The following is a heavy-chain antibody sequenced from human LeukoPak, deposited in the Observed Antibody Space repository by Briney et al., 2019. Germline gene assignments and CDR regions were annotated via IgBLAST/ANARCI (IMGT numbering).Heavy chain of an antibody. J-gene: IGHJ5*02. Sequence: SETLSLTCTVSGGSISSYYWSWIRQPAGKGLEWIGRIYTSGSTNYNPSLKSRVTMSVDTSKNQFSLKLSSVTAADTAVYYCARGGYYDSSGYPPNWFDPWGQGTLVTVSS. CDR1: GGSISSYY. CDR2: IYTSGST. V-gene: IGHV4-4*07. D-gene: IGHD3-22*01. CDR3: ARGGYYDSSGYPPNWFDP.